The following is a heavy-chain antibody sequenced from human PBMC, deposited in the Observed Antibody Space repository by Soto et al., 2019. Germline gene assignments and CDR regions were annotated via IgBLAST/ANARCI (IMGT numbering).Heavy chain of an antibody. CDR2: IYYSGST. CDR1: GGSISSYY. V-gene: IGHV4-59*08. CDR3: ARLLGYCSSTSCYASGYYMDV. D-gene: IGHD2-2*01. J-gene: IGHJ6*03. Sequence: SETLSLTCTVSGGSISSYYWSWIRQPPGKGLEWIGYIYYSGSTNYNPSLKSRVTISVDTSKNQFSLKLSSVTAADTAVYYCARLLGYCSSTSCYASGYYMDVWGKGTTVTVSS.